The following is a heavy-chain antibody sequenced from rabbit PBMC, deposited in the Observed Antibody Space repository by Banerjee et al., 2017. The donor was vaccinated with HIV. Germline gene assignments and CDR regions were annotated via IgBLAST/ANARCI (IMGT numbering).Heavy chain of an antibody. D-gene: IGHD4-1*01. CDR3: ARDLAGVIGWNFNL. CDR2: IGTGSTDST. V-gene: IGHV1S45*01. Sequence: QEQLVESGGDLVKPGASLTLTCTASGIDFSTYYYMCWVRQAPGKALEWIACIGTGSTDSTYYATWAEGRFTISKTSSTTVTLQMTSLTAADTATYFCARDLAGVIGWNFNLWGPGTLVTVS. J-gene: IGHJ4*01. CDR1: GIDFSTYYY.